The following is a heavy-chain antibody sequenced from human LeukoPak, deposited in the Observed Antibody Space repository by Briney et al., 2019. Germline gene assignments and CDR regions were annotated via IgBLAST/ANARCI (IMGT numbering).Heavy chain of an antibody. V-gene: IGHV3-74*01. D-gene: IGHD6-19*01. CDR2: INSDGSTT. J-gene: IGHJ4*02. CDR3: ARVIYSGWEGELSD. CDR1: GFTPTSDW. Sequence: PRGSPRHSCAASGFTPTSDWMHWVPQAPGKGLVWVSRINSDGSTTSYADSVMGRFTISRDNAKNTLYLQMNSLRAEDTAVYYCARVIYSGWEGELSDWGQGTLVTVSS.